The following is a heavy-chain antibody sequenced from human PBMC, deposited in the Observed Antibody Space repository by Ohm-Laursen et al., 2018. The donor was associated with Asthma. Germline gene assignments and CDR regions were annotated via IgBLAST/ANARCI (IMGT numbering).Heavy chain of an antibody. CDR1: GYTFSRYS. V-gene: IGHV3-21*01. CDR2: ISTASTFI. CDR3: TRGATYRMDY. Sequence: SLRLSCSASGYTFSRYSIHWVRQVPGKGLEWVASISTASTFIYYADSVRGRFTTSRDNAKNTLDLQMNSLSAEDTAVYYCTRGATYRMDYWGQGTLVTVSS. J-gene: IGHJ4*02. D-gene: IGHD3-16*02.